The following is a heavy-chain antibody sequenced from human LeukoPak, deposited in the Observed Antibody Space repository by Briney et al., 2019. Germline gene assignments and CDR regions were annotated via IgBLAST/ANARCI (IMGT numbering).Heavy chain of an antibody. CDR3: ARLGSLCRNGVCYGG. CDR2: ISSSGRTM. V-gene: IGHV3-48*03. D-gene: IGHD2-8*01. Sequence: GGSLRLSCAASGFTFSSYEMNWVRQAPGKGLEWVSHISSSGRTMYYADSVKGRFTISRDNAKNSLYLQMNSLRAEDTAVYYCARLGSLCRNGVCYGGWGQGILVTDSS. J-gene: IGHJ4*02. CDR1: GFTFSSYE.